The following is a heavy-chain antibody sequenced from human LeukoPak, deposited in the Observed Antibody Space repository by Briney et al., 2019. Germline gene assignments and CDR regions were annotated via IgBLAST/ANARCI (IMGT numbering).Heavy chain of an antibody. J-gene: IGHJ4*02. D-gene: IGHD5-18*01. CDR2: ISGSGGSI. CDR3: ARGGTGYSYGYVFDY. CDR1: GFTFSSYG. Sequence: GGTLRLSCAASGFTFSSYGMSWVRQAPGKGLEWVSAISGSGGSIYYADSVKGRFTISRDNAKNSLYLQMNSLRAEDTAVYYCARGGTGYSYGYVFDYWGQGTLVTVSS. V-gene: IGHV3-21*01.